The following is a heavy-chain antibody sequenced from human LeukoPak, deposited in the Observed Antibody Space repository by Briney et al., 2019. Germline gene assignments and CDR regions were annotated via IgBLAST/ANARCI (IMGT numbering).Heavy chain of an antibody. CDR2: INPSGGST. V-gene: IGHV1-46*01. CDR1: GYTFTSYY. Sequence: ASVKVSCKASGYTFTSYYMHWVRQAPGQGPEWMGKINPSGGSTSYAQKFQGRVTMTRDMSTSTVYMELSSLRSEDTAVYYCARGFSVRCSSLNWFDPWGQGTLVTVSS. CDR3: ARGFSVRCSSLNWFDP. D-gene: IGHD6-19*01. J-gene: IGHJ5*02.